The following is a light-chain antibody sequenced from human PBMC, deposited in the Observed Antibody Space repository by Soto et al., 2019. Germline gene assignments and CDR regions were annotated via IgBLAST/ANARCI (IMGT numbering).Light chain of an antibody. V-gene: IGKV3-11*01. J-gene: IGKJ4*01. CDR3: QQHINWPLT. CDR1: QSVKTF. Sequence: EIVLTQSPATLSLSPGQRATLSCRASQSVKTFLVWYQHRPGQAPRVLIYEASNRATGIPARFSGSGSGADFTLTISSLEPEDFALYYCQQHINWPLTFGGGTKVDIK. CDR2: EAS.